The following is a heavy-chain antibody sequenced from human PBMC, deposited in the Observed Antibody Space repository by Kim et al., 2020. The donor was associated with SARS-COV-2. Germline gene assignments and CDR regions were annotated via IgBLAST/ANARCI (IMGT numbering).Heavy chain of an antibody. CDR1: GGSISSSNW. D-gene: IGHD2-21*01. Sequence: SETLSLTCAVSGGSISSSNWWRWVRQPPGKGLEWIGEIYHSGSTNYNPSLKSRVTISVDKSKNQFSLKLSSVTAADTAVYYCAKTPIPRRAAAPNAYNWFDPWGQGTLVTVSS. CDR3: AKTPIPRRAAAPNAYNWFDP. J-gene: IGHJ5*02. CDR2: IYHSGST. V-gene: IGHV4-4*02.